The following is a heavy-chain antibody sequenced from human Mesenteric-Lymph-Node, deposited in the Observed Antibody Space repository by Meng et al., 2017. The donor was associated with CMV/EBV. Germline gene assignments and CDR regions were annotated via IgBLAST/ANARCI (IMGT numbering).Heavy chain of an antibody. Sequence: SETLSLTCTVSGGSISSGGYYWSWIRQHPGKGLEWIGYNYYSGSTYYNPSLKSRVTISVDTSKNQFSLKLSSVTAADTAVYYCARSAGYDSSGYLYFDYWGQGTLVTVSS. D-gene: IGHD3-22*01. V-gene: IGHV4-31*03. CDR2: NYYSGST. CDR3: ARSAGYDSSGYLYFDY. CDR1: GGSISSGGYY. J-gene: IGHJ4*02.